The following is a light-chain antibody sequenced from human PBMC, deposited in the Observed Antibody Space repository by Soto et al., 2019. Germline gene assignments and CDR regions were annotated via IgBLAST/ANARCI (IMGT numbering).Light chain of an antibody. CDR1: SSNIGNNA. CDR3: AAWDDSLNGPV. CDR2: YDD. V-gene: IGLV1-36*01. Sequence: QSVLTQPPSVSEAPRQRVTISCSGSSSNIGNNAVNWYQQLPGKAPKLLIYYDDVLPSGVSDRFSGSKSGTSASLAISGLQSEDEADYYCAAWDDSLNGPVFGGGTKVTVL. J-gene: IGLJ2*01.